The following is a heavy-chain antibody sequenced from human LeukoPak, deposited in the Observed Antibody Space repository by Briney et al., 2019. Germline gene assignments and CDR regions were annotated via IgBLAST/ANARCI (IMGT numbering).Heavy chain of an antibody. D-gene: IGHD2-15*01. CDR3: AREVVVAATDWFDP. V-gene: IGHV4-59*01. J-gene: IGHJ5*02. Sequence: SETLSLTCTVSGGSTSSYYWSWIRQPPGKGLEWIGYIYYSGSTNYNPSLKSRVTISVDTSKNQFSLKLSSVTAADTAVYYCAREVVVAATDWFDPWGQGTLVTVSS. CDR1: GGSTSSYY. CDR2: IYYSGST.